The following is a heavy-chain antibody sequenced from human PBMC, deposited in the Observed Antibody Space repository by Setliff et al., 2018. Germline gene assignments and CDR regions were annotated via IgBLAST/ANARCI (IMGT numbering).Heavy chain of an antibody. D-gene: IGHD3-22*01. CDR1: GGSISSSNW. Sequence: KPSETLSLTCAVSGGSISSSNWWSWVRQPPGKGLEWIGEIYHSGSTNYNPSLKSRVTISVDTSKNQFSLKLSSVTAADTAVYYCARGKIRITMIVVPTGGAFDIWGQGTMVTVSS. V-gene: IGHV4-4*02. J-gene: IGHJ3*02. CDR2: IYHSGST. CDR3: ARGKIRITMIVVPTGGAFDI.